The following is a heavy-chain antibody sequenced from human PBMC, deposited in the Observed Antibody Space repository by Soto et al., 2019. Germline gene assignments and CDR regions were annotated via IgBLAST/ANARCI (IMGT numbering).Heavy chain of an antibody. V-gene: IGHV3-30-3*01. Sequence: LRLSCAASGFTFSSYAMHWVRQAPGKGLEWVAVISYDGSNKYYADSVKGRFTISRDNSKNTLYLQMNSLRAEDTAVYYCARGTRPNTYYDFWSGSPKGDYFDYWGQGTLATVSS. CDR2: ISYDGSNK. J-gene: IGHJ4*02. D-gene: IGHD3-3*01. CDR1: GFTFSSYA. CDR3: ARGTRPNTYYDFWSGSPKGDYFDY.